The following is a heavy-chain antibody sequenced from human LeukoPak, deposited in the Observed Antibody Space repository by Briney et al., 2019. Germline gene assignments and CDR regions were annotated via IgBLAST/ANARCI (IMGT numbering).Heavy chain of an antibody. Sequence: GGSLRLSCAASGFTFSSYWMSWVRQAPGKGLEWVANIKQDGSEKYYVDSVKGRFTISRDNAKNSLYLQMNSLRAEDTAVYYCARARSAVGSGEFDYWGQGTLVTVSS. J-gene: IGHJ4*02. CDR3: ARARSAVGSGEFDY. CDR2: IKQDGSEK. V-gene: IGHV3-7*01. CDR1: GFTFSSYW. D-gene: IGHD3-10*01.